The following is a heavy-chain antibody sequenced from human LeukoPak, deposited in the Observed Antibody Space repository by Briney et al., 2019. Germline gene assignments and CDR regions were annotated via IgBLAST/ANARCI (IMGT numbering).Heavy chain of an antibody. J-gene: IGHJ4*02. Sequence: GESLKISCKGSGYSFTNYWIGWVRQMPGKGLEWMGIIYPGDSDTKYSPSFQGQVTISADKSISTAYLQWNSLKASDTAMYYCAGLVAPRPVDYWGQGTLVTVSS. CDR3: AGLVAPRPVDY. CDR2: IYPGDSDT. V-gene: IGHV5-51*01. CDR1: GYSFTNYW. D-gene: IGHD6-6*01.